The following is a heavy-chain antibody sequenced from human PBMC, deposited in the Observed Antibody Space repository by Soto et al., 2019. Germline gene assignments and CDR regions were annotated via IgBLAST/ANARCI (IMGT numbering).Heavy chain of an antibody. V-gene: IGHV4-34*01. D-gene: IGHD2-21*02. CDR2: INHSGST. Sequence: SETLSLTCAVYGGSFSGYYWSWIRQPPGKGLEWIGEINHSGSTNYNPSLKSRVTISVDTSKNQFSLKLSSVTAADTAVYYCARALTVVTAISYNWFDPWGQGIQVTVSS. CDR1: GGSFSGYY. J-gene: IGHJ5*02. CDR3: ARALTVVTAISYNWFDP.